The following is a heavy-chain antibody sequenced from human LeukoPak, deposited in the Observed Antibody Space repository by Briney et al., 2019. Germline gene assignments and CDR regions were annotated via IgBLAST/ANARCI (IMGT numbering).Heavy chain of an antibody. J-gene: IGHJ4*02. Sequence: GGSLRLSCAASGFTFTDYSMNWVRQAPGKGLEWVSSISSSSSYIYYADSVKGRFTISRDNAKNSLYLQMNSLRAEDTAVYYCARDPKGGSTMGTSFDYWGQGTLVTVSS. CDR1: GFTFTDYS. D-gene: IGHD1-26*01. CDR2: ISSSSSYI. V-gene: IGHV3-21*04. CDR3: ARDPKGGSTMGTSFDY.